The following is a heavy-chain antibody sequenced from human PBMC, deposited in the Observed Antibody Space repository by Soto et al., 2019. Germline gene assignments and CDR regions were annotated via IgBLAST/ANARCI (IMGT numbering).Heavy chain of an antibody. CDR1: GFTCSSYA. CDR2: ISSSGGST. D-gene: IGHD6-19*01. J-gene: IGHJ4*02. Sequence: WGSLRLFCAASGFTCSSYAMSWVRQAPGKGLEWVSAISSSGGSTYYVDYVKGRLTISRDNSKKILYLQMNSLRAEDMAVYYCAKRVLYSSGWYIDYWGQGTLVTVSS. V-gene: IGHV3-23*01. CDR3: AKRVLYSSGWYIDY.